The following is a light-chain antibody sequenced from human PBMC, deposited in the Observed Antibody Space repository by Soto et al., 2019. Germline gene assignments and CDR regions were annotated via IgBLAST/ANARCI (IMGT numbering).Light chain of an antibody. CDR3: SSYAGSYILGV. CDR2: EVS. J-gene: IGLJ3*02. CDR1: SSDVGGYNY. V-gene: IGLV2-8*01. Sequence: QSALTQPPSASGSPGQSVTISCTGTSSDVGGYNYVSWYQQHPGKAPKLMIYEVSKRPSGVPDRFSGSKSGNTASLTVSGLQAEDEADYYCSSYAGSYILGVFGGGTKVTVL.